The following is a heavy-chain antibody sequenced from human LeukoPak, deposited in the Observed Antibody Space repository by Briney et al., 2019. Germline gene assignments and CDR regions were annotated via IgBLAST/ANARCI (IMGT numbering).Heavy chain of an antibody. CDR2: IYHSGST. J-gene: IGHJ4*02. V-gene: IGHV4-38-2*02. CDR3: ARESRGYYYGSGSYYNVYAFGY. CDR1: GYSISTSYY. Sequence: PSETLSLTCTVSGYSISTSYYWGWIRQPPGKGLEWIGSIYHSGSTNYNPSLKSRVTISVDTSKNQFSLKLSSVTAADTAVYYCARESRGYYYGSGSYYNVYAFGYWGQGTLVTVSS. D-gene: IGHD3-10*01.